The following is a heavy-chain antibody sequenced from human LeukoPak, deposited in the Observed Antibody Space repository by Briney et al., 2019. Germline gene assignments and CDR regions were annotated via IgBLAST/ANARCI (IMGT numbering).Heavy chain of an antibody. CDR1: GGTLSGYA. J-gene: IGHJ6*03. CDR3: ARGKLGYYYYHMDA. Sequence: SVKVSCKASGGTLSGYAISCVRQAPGQGLEWMGGIIPIYGTPHSAQKFQGRVTITTDESTSTAFMDLSSLRSEDTAVYYCARGKLGYYYYHMDAWGKGTTVTVSS. D-gene: IGHD3-3*02. V-gene: IGHV1-69*05. CDR2: IIPIYGTP.